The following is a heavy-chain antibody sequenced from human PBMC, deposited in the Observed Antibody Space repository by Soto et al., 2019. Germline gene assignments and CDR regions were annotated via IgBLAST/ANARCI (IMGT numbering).Heavy chain of an antibody. V-gene: IGHV2-5*02. CDR3: AHGSCFGADCYPNPYFDF. CDR1: GFSLSTTEEG. Sequence: QITLKESGPTLVKPTQTLTLTCTFSGFSLSTTEEGVGWIRQPPGKAPEWLALIYWDDDKRYSPSRKTRLTITKDTSKNQVVLTVTNVDPVDTATYYCAHGSCFGADCYPNPYFDFWGQGILVTVSS. CDR2: IYWDDDK. D-gene: IGHD2-21*02. J-gene: IGHJ4*02.